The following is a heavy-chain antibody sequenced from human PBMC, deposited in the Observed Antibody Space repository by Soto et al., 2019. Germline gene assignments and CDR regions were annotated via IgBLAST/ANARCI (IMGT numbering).Heavy chain of an antibody. D-gene: IGHD1-1*01. J-gene: IGHJ4*02. V-gene: IGHV3-74*01. CDR2: INRDGSEA. CDR3: VRSGDNYNLLDY. Sequence: GGSLRLSCAASGFSFSSYWMHWVRQAPGKGLVWVSRINRDGSEANYADSVKGRFSISRDNAKNSLYLQINSLRGDDTAIYYCVRSGDNYNLLDYWGQGTPVTVSS. CDR1: GFSFSSYW.